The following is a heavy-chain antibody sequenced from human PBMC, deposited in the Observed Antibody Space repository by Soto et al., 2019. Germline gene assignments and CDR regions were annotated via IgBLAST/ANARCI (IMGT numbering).Heavy chain of an antibody. CDR1: GYTLTELS. CDR2: FDPEDGET. V-gene: IGHV1-24*01. J-gene: IGHJ4*02. Sequence: ASVKVSCKVSGYTLTELSMHWVRQAPGKGLEWMGGFDPEDGETIYAQKFQGRVTMTEDTSTDTAYMELSSLRSEDTAVYYCATVQREDSSGYYPLPLDYWGQGTLVTVSS. CDR3: ATVQREDSSGYYPLPLDY. D-gene: IGHD3-22*01.